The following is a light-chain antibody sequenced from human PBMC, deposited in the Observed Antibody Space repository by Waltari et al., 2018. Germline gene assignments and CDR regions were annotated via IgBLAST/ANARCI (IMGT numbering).Light chain of an antibody. CDR2: RNS. J-gene: IGLJ1*01. CDR3: SAWDDSVHV. V-gene: IGLV1-44*01. Sequence: QSGLPQSPSVSGTPGQRVTISCSGSTSTIGSTHVNWYQQFPGTAPKLLIYRNSERPSGVPDRFSGSKSGTSASLAISGLQSEDEAEYYCSAWDDSVHVFGTGTRVTVL. CDR1: TSTIGSTH.